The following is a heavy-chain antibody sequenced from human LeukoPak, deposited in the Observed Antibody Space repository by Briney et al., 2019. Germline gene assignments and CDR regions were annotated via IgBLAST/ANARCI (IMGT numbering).Heavy chain of an antibody. CDR3: AKPSTMVRGVVGYYFDS. CDR2: ISYDGSNE. V-gene: IGHV3-30*18. D-gene: IGHD3-10*01. Sequence: GGSLRLTCAASGFTFSSYGMHWVRQAPGKGLEWVAVISYDGSNENYADSVRGRFTISRDNSKNTLYLQMNSLRAEDTAVYYCAKPSTMVRGVVGYYFDSWGQGTLVTVSS. J-gene: IGHJ4*02. CDR1: GFTFSSYG.